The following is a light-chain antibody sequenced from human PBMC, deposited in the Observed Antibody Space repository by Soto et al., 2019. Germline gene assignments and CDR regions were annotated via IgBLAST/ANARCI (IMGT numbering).Light chain of an antibody. Sequence: QSALTQPASVSGSPGQWITISCTGTSSDVGGYNYVSWYQQHPGKAPKLMIYEVSNRPSGVSNRFSGSKSGNTASLTISGIQTEDGADYYCSSFTSINTWVFGGGTKLTVL. CDR2: EVS. J-gene: IGLJ3*02. CDR3: SSFTSINTWV. V-gene: IGLV2-14*01. CDR1: SSDVGGYNY.